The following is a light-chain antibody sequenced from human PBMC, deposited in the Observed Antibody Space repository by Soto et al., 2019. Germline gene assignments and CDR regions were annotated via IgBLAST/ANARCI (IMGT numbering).Light chain of an antibody. CDR2: DAS. J-gene: IGKJ4*02. CDR3: HQCATCPLT. V-gene: IGKV3-11*01. CDR1: QSVTTY. Sequence: EIVLTQSPATLSLSPGERATLSCRASQSVTTYLAWYQQKPGQAPRILIYDASKMATVIPPRFSGSGSGTDSTLTISSLEPEDFSLCYCHQCATCPLTFGGDPKVEIQ.